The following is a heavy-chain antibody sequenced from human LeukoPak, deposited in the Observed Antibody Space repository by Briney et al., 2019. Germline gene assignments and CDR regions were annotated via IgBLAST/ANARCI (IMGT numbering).Heavy chain of an antibody. V-gene: IGHV3-30*18. D-gene: IGHD6-13*01. CDR2: ISYDGSNK. CDR1: GFTFSSYG. CDR3: AKDVFFDSSSWFDY. Sequence: GRSLRLSCAASGFTFSSYGMHWVRQAPGKGLEWVAVISYDGSNKYYADSVKGRFTISRDNSKNKLYLQMNSLRAEDTAVHYCAKDVFFDSSSWFDYWGQGTLVTVSS. J-gene: IGHJ4*02.